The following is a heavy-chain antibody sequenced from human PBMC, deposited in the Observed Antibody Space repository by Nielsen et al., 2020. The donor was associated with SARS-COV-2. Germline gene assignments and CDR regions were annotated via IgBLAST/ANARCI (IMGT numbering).Heavy chain of an antibody. J-gene: IGHJ4*02. CDR1: GFILGDYW. V-gene: IGHV3-7*01. Sequence: GGSLRLSCAASGFILGDYWMTWVRQAPGKGLEWVANIKEDGSEKYYVDSVKGRFTISRDNAKNSLFLQMNSLRAEDTAVYYCARVGYYYGSGSLENYYQTHDYWGQGTLVTVSS. CDR3: ARVGYYYGSGSLENYYQTHDY. D-gene: IGHD3-10*01. CDR2: IKEDGSEK.